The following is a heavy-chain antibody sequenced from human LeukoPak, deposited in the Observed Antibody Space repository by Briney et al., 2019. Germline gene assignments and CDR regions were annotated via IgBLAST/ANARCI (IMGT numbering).Heavy chain of an antibody. V-gene: IGHV1-46*01. CDR3: ARGLNFDWLSPFDY. D-gene: IGHD3-9*01. Sequence: GASVKVSCKASGYTFTSYYMHSVRQAPGQGLEWMGIINPGGGSTTYAQKFRGRVTMTRDTSTSTVYMELSSLRSEDTAVYFCARGLNFDWLSPFDYWGQGTLVTVSS. CDR2: INPGGGST. J-gene: IGHJ4*02. CDR1: GYTFTSYY.